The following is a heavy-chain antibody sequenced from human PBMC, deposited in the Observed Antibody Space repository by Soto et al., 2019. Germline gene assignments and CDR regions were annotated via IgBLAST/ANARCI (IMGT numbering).Heavy chain of an antibody. CDR1: GVTFIMYS. CDR3: ATRLVPPLQH. Sequence: VGSLTHSCAASGVTFIMYSMNWVRQPPGKGLQWVSSIRSSSSTIYYADSVKGRFTISRDNAKNSLYLQMNSLRAEDTAVYYCATRLVPPLQHWGQGTLVTVSS. CDR2: IRSSSSTI. J-gene: IGHJ1*01. V-gene: IGHV3-48*01. D-gene: IGHD6-19*01.